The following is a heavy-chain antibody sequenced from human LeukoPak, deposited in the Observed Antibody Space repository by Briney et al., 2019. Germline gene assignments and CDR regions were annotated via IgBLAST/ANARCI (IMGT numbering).Heavy chain of an antibody. V-gene: IGHV4-38-2*02. CDR2: IYHSGST. J-gene: IGHJ6*02. D-gene: IGHD4-23*01. CDR3: ARHMTTVVNYGMDV. CDR1: GYSISSGYY. Sequence: PSETLSLTCTVSGYSISSGYYWGWIRQPPGKGLEWIGSIYHSGSTYYNPSLKSRVTISVDTSKNQFSLKLSSVTAADTAVYYCARHMTTVVNYGMDVWGQGTTVTASS.